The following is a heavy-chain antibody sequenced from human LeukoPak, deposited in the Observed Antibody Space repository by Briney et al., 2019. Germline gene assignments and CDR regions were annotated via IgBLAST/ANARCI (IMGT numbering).Heavy chain of an antibody. J-gene: IGHJ4*02. V-gene: IGHV3-21*01. CDR2: ISSSSSYI. Sequence: GGSLRLSCAASGFTFSSYSMNWVRQAPGKGLGWVSSISSSSSYIYYADSVKGRFTISRDNAKNSLYLKMNSLRAEDTAVYYCARAVGSGSYQGDYWGQGTLVTVSS. CDR1: GFTFSSYS. D-gene: IGHD3-10*01. CDR3: ARAVGSGSYQGDY.